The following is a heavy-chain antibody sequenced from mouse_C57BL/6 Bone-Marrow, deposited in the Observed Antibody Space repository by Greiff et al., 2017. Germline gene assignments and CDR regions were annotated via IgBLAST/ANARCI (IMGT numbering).Heavy chain of an antibody. CDR3: ARGGSSFYWYFDV. CDR2: ILPGSGST. D-gene: IGHD1-1*01. CDR1: GYTFTGYW. Sequence: QVQLKESGAELMKPGASVKLSCKATGYTFTGYWIEWVKQRPGNGLEWIGAILPGSGSTNYTEKVKGKATFTADTSSNTAYMQLRSLTTEVSAIYYCARGGSSFYWYFDVWGTGTTVTVSS. J-gene: IGHJ1*03. V-gene: IGHV1-9*01.